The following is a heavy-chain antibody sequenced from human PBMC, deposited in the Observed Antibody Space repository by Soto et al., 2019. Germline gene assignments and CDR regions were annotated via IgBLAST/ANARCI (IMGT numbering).Heavy chain of an antibody. CDR2: IYYSGST. CDR1: GGSLSSGGYY. D-gene: IGHD3-16*01. CDR3: ARGKSQHEYMWGSQRGYFDY. J-gene: IGHJ4*02. Sequence: QVQLQESGPGLVKPSQTLSLTCTVSGGSLSSGGYYWSWIRQHTGKGLEWIGYIYYSGSTYYNPSLRSRVTISVDTSKIHFSRKLSSVTAADTAVYYCARGKSQHEYMWGSQRGYFDYWGQGTLVTVSS. V-gene: IGHV4-31*03.